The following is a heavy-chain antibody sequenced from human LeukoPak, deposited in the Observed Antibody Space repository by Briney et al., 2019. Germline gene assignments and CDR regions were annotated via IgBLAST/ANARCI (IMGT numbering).Heavy chain of an antibody. CDR3: AREYCGGDCYHYYYGMDV. CDR1: GFTVSSNY. D-gene: IGHD2-21*02. Sequence: GGSLRLSCAPSGFTVSSNYMSWVRQAPGKGLEWVSVIYSGGSTYYADSVKGRFTISRDNSKNTLYLQMNSLRAEDTAVYYCAREYCGGDCYHYYYGMDVWGQGTTVTVSS. V-gene: IGHV3-53*01. J-gene: IGHJ6*02. CDR2: IYSGGST.